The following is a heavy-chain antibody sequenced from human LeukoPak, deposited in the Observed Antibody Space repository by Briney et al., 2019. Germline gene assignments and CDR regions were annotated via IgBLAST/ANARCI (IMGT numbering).Heavy chain of an antibody. D-gene: IGHD6-19*01. CDR3: ARDFSSGWCDY. V-gene: IGHV3-7*01. CDR2: IKQDGSEK. Sequence: GSLRLSCAASGFTFSSYWMSWVRQAPGKGLEWVANIKQDGSEKYYVDSVKGRFTITRDNAKNSLYLQMNSLRAEDTAVYYCARDFSSGWCDYWGQGTLVTVSS. CDR1: GFTFSSYW. J-gene: IGHJ4*02.